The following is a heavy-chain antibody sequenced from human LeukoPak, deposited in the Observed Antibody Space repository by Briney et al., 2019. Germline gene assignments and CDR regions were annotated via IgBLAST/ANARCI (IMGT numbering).Heavy chain of an antibody. V-gene: IGHV3-23*01. CDR2: ISGSGGST. J-gene: IGHJ4*02. CDR1: GFTFSSYA. Sequence: GGSLRLSCAASGFTFSSYAMSWVRQAPGKGLEWVSAISGSGGSTYYADSVKGRFTISRDNSKNTLYLQMNSLKTEDTAVYYCTAEAYYYDSTVDYWGQGTLVTVSS. D-gene: IGHD3-22*01. CDR3: TAEAYYYDSTVDY.